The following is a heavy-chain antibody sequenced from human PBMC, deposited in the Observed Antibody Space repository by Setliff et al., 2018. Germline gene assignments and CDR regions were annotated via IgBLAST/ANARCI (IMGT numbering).Heavy chain of an antibody. CDR2: ILFSGDT. Sequence: SETLSLTCAVYGDSVSSTSHYWVWIRQSPGKGLEWIGRILFSGDTYYNPSLNSRVTISADTSKNQFSLNLSSVTAADTAVYYCARDNRARHYMDVWGKGTTVTVSS. CDR1: GDSVSSTSHY. D-gene: IGHD3-10*01. J-gene: IGHJ6*03. CDR3: ARDNRARHYMDV. V-gene: IGHV4-39*07.